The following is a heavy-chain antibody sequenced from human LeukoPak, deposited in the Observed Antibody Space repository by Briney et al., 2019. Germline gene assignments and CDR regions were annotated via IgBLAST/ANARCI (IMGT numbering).Heavy chain of an antibody. CDR2: IYYSGST. V-gene: IGHV4-59*01. J-gene: IGHJ4*02. Sequence: SETPSLTCTASGGSISSYYWSWIRQPPGKGLEWIGYIYYSGSTNYNPSLKSRVTISVDTSKNQFSPKLSSVTAADTAVYYCARVAVAALAFDYWGQGTLVTVSS. CDR3: ARVAVAALAFDY. CDR1: GGSISSYY. D-gene: IGHD6-19*01.